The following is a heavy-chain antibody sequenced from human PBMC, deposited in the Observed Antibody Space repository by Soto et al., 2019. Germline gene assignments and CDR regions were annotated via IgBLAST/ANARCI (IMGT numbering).Heavy chain of an antibody. CDR2: ISYDGSNK. D-gene: IGHD6-6*01. V-gene: IGHV3-30*18. Sequence: VQLVESGGGVVQPGRSLRLSCAASGFTFSSHGMHWVRQAPGKGLEWVAVISYDGSNKYYADSVKGRFTISRDNSKNTLYLQMNSLRAEDTAVYYCAKVRYSSSPFFDYWGQGTLVTVSS. CDR1: GFTFSSHG. J-gene: IGHJ4*02. CDR3: AKVRYSSSPFFDY.